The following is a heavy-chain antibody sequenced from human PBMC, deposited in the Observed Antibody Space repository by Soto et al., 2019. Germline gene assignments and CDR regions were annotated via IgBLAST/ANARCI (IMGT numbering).Heavy chain of an antibody. CDR1: GYTFTSNY. J-gene: IGHJ5*02. CDR3: AKGYDDGGYNWFGP. Sequence: QVQLLQSGAEVKRPGASVKVSCKASGYTFTSNYMHWVRQTPGQRLEWMGVINPSGGATTYAQEFQGRVTLTRDTSTSTVYMELNSLTSQDTAVYYCAKGYDDGGYNWFGPWGQGTLVTVSP. CDR2: INPSGGAT. D-gene: IGHD3-3*01. V-gene: IGHV1-46*01.